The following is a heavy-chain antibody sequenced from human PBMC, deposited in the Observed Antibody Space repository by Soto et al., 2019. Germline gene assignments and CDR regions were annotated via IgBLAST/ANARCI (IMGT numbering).Heavy chain of an antibody. Sequence: LSLTCTVSGGSISSYYWSWIRQPPGKGLEWIGYIYYSGSTNYNPSLKSRVTISVDTSKNQFSLKLSSVTAADTAVYYCARGWGTMVRGVFDPWGQGTLVTVSS. D-gene: IGHD3-10*01. J-gene: IGHJ5*02. CDR1: GGSISSYY. CDR2: IYYSGST. V-gene: IGHV4-59*01. CDR3: ARGWGTMVRGVFDP.